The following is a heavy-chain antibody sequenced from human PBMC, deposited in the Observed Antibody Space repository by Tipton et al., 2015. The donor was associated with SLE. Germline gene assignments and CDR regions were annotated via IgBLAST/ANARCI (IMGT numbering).Heavy chain of an antibody. CDR1: GGSFSGYA. D-gene: IGHD3-16*01. V-gene: IGHV4-34*01. CDR2: VSHSRST. CDR3: ARGVSSYFHYCYMDV. J-gene: IGHJ6*03. Sequence: KPSETLSLTCAVSGGSFSGYAWSWVRQPPGKGLEWIGEVSHSRSTNYNPSLKSRGTISLDTSNNQFSLGLSSVTAADTAVYYCARGVSSYFHYCYMDVWGKGTTVTISS.